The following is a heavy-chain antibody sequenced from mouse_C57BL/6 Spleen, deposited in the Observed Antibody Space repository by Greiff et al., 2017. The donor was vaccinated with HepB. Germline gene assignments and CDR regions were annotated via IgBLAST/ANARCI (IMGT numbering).Heavy chain of an antibody. J-gene: IGHJ4*01. CDR3: ARGGVGRRGPIDY. CDR2: INPSNGGT. CDR1: GYTFTSYW. D-gene: IGHD3-1*01. Sequence: QVQLKQPGTELVKPGASVKLSCKASGYTFTSYWMHWVKQRPGQGLEWIGNINPSNGGTNYNEKFKSKATLTVDKSSSTAYMQLSSLTSEDSAVYYCARGGVGRRGPIDYWGQGTSVTVSS. V-gene: IGHV1-53*01.